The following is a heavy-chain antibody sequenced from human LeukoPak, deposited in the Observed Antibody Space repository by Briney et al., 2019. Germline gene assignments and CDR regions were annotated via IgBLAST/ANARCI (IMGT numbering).Heavy chain of an antibody. CDR3: AREGYNWNYGWIYYYGMDV. J-gene: IGHJ6*02. D-gene: IGHD1-7*01. Sequence: GGSLRLSCAASGFTFSSYWMSWVRQAQGKGLEWVANIKQDGSEKYYVDSVKGRFTISRDNAKNSLYLQMNSLRAEDTAVYYCAREGYNWNYGWIYYYGMDVWGQGTTVTVSS. CDR2: IKQDGSEK. V-gene: IGHV3-7*01. CDR1: GFTFSSYW.